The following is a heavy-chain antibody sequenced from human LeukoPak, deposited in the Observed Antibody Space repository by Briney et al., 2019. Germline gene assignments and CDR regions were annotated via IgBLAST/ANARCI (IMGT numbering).Heavy chain of an antibody. V-gene: IGHV1-69*04. D-gene: IGHD6-19*01. Sequence: GASVTVSCKASGYTFTSYGISWVRQAPGQGLEWMGRIIPILGIANYAQKFQGRVTITADKSTSTAYMELSSLRSEDTAVYYCARGRYSSGWYYFDYWGQGTLVTVSS. CDR1: GYTFTSYG. CDR3: ARGRYSSGWYYFDY. J-gene: IGHJ4*02. CDR2: IIPILGIA.